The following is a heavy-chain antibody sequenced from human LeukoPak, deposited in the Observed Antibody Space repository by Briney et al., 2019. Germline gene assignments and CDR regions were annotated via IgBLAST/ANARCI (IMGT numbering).Heavy chain of an antibody. CDR3: AKDYGSGSYKSPNYKYYYYYGMDV. D-gene: IGHD3-10*01. Sequence: PGRSLRLSCAASGFTFDDYAMHWVRQAPGEGLEWVSGISWNSGTIGYGDSVKGRFTISRDNAKNSLYLQMNSLRAEDTALYYCAKDYGSGSYKSPNYKYYYYYGMDVWGQGTTVTVSS. CDR1: GFTFDDYA. J-gene: IGHJ6*02. V-gene: IGHV3-9*01. CDR2: ISWNSGTI.